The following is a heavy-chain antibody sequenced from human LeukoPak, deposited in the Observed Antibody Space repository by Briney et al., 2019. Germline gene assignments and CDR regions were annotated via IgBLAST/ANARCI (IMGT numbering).Heavy chain of an antibody. V-gene: IGHV3-23*01. D-gene: IGHD2-15*01. CDR3: AKGRPLLFDY. J-gene: IGHJ4*02. Sequence: QPGGSLRLPCAASGFPFSSYTMSWVRQAPGQGLEWVSAISGSGGSTYYADSVKGRFTISRDKSKNTLYLQMSSLRAEDTAVFYCAKGRPLLFDYWGQGTLVTVSS. CDR1: GFPFSSYT. CDR2: ISGSGGST.